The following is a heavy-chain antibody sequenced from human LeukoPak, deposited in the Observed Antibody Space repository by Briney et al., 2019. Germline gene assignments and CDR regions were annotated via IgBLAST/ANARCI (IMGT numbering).Heavy chain of an antibody. CDR1: GFTFNTYD. V-gene: IGHV3-13*01. Sequence: PGGSLRLSCVASGFTFNTYDMHWVRQITGKGLEWVSLIGRAGDTHYADSVKGRFTISRENAKDSLYLQMNSLRVGDTAFYYCVRDPSGHGMDVWGRGTTVTVSS. J-gene: IGHJ6*02. CDR3: VRDPSGHGMDV. CDR2: IGRAGDT.